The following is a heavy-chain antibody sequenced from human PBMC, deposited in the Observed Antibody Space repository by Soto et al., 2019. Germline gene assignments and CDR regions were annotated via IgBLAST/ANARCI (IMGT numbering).Heavy chain of an antibody. V-gene: IGHV3-23*01. Sequence: GGSLRLSRAASVSTSAMSLGRQATGKGLERFSVISVSGGSXNYADSVKVRFTISRDNHKNTLYLKMNSLGAEDKAVYYCEKGGLCEAPTIFSMDLWGQGTMGTGSS. CDR1: VSTSA. CDR3: EKGGLCEAPTIFSMDL. CDR2: ISVSGGSX. D-gene: IGHD3-3*01. J-gene: IGHJ6*02.